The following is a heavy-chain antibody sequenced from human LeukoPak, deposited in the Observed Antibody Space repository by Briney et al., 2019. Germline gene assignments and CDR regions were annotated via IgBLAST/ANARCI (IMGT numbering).Heavy chain of an antibody. CDR1: GGSISSYY. D-gene: IGHD4-23*01. CDR3: ARLGTWLVVTP. J-gene: IGHJ4*02. V-gene: IGHV4-59*08. CDR2: IYYSGST. Sequence: SETLSLTCTVSGGSISSYYWSWIRQPPGKGLEWIGYIYYSGSTNYNPSLKSRVTISVDTSKNQFSLKLSSVTAADTAVYYCARLGTWLVVTPWGQGTLVTVSS.